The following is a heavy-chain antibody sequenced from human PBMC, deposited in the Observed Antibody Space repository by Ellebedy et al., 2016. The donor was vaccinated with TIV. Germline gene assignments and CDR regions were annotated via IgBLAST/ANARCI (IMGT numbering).Heavy chain of an antibody. Sequence: SETLSLXCAIYVESFSGYYWGWIRQPPGKGLEWIGEINHSGSTNYNPSLKSRVTISADKTKNQFSLKLTSVTAADTAVYYCARGRRYYESSGYYLDYWGQGTLATVSS. D-gene: IGHD3-22*01. CDR1: VESFSGYY. CDR2: INHSGST. CDR3: ARGRRYYESSGYYLDY. J-gene: IGHJ4*02. V-gene: IGHV4-34*01.